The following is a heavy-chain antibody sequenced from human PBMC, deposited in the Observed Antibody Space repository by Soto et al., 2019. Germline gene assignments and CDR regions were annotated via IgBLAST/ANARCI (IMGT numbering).Heavy chain of an antibody. CDR2: INHSGST. V-gene: IGHV4-34*01. Sequence: PSDTLSLTFALYGGSFSGYYWTWIRQPPGKGLEWIGEINHSGSTNYNPSLKSRVTISVDTSKNQFSLKLSSVTAADTAVYYCAREEVTLDYWGQGTLVTVSS. CDR3: AREEVTLDY. CDR1: GGSFSGYY. J-gene: IGHJ4*02.